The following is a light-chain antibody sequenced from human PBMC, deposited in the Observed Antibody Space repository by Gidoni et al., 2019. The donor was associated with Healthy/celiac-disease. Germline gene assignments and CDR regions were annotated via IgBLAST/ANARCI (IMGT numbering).Light chain of an antibody. V-gene: IGLV3-21*03. CDR3: QVWDSSSDHSEV. CDR2: DDS. CDR1: NIGSKS. Sequence: SYVLTQPPSVSVDPGKTSRITCGGNNIGSKSVHWYQKKPGQAPVLVVYDDSDRPSGIPERFSGSNSGSTATLTISRVEAGDEADYYCQVWDSSSDHSEVFGGGTKLTVL. J-gene: IGLJ2*01.